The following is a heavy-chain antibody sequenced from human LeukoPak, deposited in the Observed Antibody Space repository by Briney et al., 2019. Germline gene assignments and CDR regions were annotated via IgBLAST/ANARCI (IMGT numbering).Heavy chain of an antibody. CDR2: ISSSGSTI. J-gene: IGHJ5*02. V-gene: IGHV3-48*03. Sequence: GGSLRLSCAASGFTFSSYEMNWVRQAPGKGLEWVSYISSSGSTIYYADSVKGRFTISRDNAKNSLYLQMNSLRAEDTAVYYCARDGVGSSSWTPNWFGPWGQGTLVTVSS. D-gene: IGHD6-13*01. CDR3: ARDGVGSSSWTPNWFGP. CDR1: GFTFSSYE.